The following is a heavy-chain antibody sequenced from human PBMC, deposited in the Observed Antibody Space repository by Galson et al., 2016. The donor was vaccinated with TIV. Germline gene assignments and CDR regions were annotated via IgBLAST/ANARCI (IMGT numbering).Heavy chain of an antibody. D-gene: IGHD2/OR15-2a*01. V-gene: IGHV4-38-2*01. CDR2: FYDSGSTS. Sequence: TCAVSGDSISSVYYWGWIRQPPGRGLEWIGSFYDSGSTSYYKSSLKSRVAISVDTAKNQFSLRLTSVTAADTAIYYCAKMARTSGPDSEYYFDRWGQGLLVTVAS. J-gene: IGHJ4*02. CDR1: GDSISSVYY. CDR3: AKMARTSGPDSEYYFDR.